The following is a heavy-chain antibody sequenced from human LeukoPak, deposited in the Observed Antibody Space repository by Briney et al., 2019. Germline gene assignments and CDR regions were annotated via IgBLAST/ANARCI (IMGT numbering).Heavy chain of an antibody. CDR3: AKESVTGHPTVTTEFDY. Sequence: GGSLRLSCAASGFTFSSYGMHWVRQAPGKGLEWVAVISYDGSNKYYADSVKGRFTISRDSSKNTLYLQMNSLRAEDTAVYYCAKESVTGHPTVTTEFDYWGQGTLVTVSS. V-gene: IGHV3-30*18. CDR2: ISYDGSNK. CDR1: GFTFSSYG. D-gene: IGHD4-17*01. J-gene: IGHJ4*02.